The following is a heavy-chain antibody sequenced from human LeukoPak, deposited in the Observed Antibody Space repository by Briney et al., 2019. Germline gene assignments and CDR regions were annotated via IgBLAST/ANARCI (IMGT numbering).Heavy chain of an antibody. V-gene: IGHV3-15*01. D-gene: IGHD3-10*01. CDR1: GFTFSSYA. J-gene: IGHJ4*02. CDR2: IKSKTDGETT. CDR3: TTDLGTYYHGSQRLIPIDY. Sequence: GGSLRLSCAASGFTFSSYAMSWVRQAPGKGLEWIGRIKSKTDGETTNYAEPVRGRFTISRDDSKSAVYLQMNSLKIEDTAVYYCTTDLGTYYHGSQRLIPIDYWGQGTLVTVSS.